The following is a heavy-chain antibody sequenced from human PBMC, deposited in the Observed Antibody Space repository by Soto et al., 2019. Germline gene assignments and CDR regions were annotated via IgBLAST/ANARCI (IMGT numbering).Heavy chain of an antibody. CDR1: GYTFTNYY. Sequence: EVQLVQSGAELKKPGESLRISCQASGYTFTNYYIAWLRQVPGKGLEWMGRIDPSDSYIKYSPSFEGHVTMSVDKSISTAFLQWSRLEASDTAMYFCAIPLARTTPFDYWGQGSLVTGSS. D-gene: IGHD1-7*01. CDR3: AIPLARTTPFDY. CDR2: IDPSDSYI. J-gene: IGHJ4*02. V-gene: IGHV5-10-1*03.